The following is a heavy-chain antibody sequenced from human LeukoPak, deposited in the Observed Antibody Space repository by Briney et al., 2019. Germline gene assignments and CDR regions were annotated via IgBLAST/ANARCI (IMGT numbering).Heavy chain of an antibody. CDR1: GGSISSYY. Sequence: SETLSLTCTVSGGSISSYYWRWIRQPAGKGLEWIGRIYKSGSTNYNPSLKSRVTMSVDTSKNQFSLTLSSVTAADTAVYYCASRSLNSSGWYFDYWGQGTLVTVSS. CDR3: ASRSLNSSGWYFDY. D-gene: IGHD6-19*01. CDR2: IYKSGST. V-gene: IGHV4-4*07. J-gene: IGHJ4*02.